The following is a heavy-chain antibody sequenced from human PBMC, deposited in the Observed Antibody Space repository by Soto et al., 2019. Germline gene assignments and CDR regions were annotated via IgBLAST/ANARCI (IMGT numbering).Heavy chain of an antibody. D-gene: IGHD5-12*01. V-gene: IGHV4-34*02. CDR1: DESFIGYY. J-gene: IGHJ5*02. CDR3: ARTDIVTTNCFDP. Sequence: QVHLQQWGAGLLKPSETLSLTCAVYDESFIGYYWTWIHQPPGKGLEWIGEINHRGSANYNPSLKSRVTISVDTSNNQFSLKLSSVTAADTSVYYCARTDIVTTNCFDPWGQGTLVTVSS. CDR2: INHRGSA.